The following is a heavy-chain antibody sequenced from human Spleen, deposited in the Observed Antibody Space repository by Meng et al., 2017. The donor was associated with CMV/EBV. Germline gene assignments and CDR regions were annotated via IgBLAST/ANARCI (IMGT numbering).Heavy chain of an antibody. D-gene: IGHD6-19*01. J-gene: IGHJ4*02. V-gene: IGHV3-21*01. Sequence: LSLTCAASGFTFSSYSMNWVRQAPGKGLEWVSSISSSSSYIYYADSVKGRFTISRDNAKNSLYLQMNSLRAEDTAVYYCARFYRGVGGWSRGYWGQGTLVTVSS. CDR2: ISSSSSYI. CDR3: ARFYRGVGGWSRGY. CDR1: GFTFSSYS.